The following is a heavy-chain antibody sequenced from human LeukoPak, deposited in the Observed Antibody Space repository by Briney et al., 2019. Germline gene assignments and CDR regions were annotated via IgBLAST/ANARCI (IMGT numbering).Heavy chain of an antibody. D-gene: IGHD2-2*01. V-gene: IGHV4-4*02. CDR1: GDSVSSNYW. Sequence: SETLSLTCAVSGDSVSSNYWWTWVRQSPGKGLEWIGEIYHSGSTHYNPSLKSRVTISVDKSKNQFSLKLSSVTAADTAVYYCARAVVVVPAAKGNWFDPWGQGTLVTVSS. J-gene: IGHJ5*02. CDR3: ARAVVVVPAAKGNWFDP. CDR2: IYHSGST.